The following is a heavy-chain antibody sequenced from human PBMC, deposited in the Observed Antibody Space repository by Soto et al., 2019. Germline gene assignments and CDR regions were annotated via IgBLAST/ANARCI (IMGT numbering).Heavy chain of an antibody. V-gene: IGHV1-8*02. CDR2: MNSKSGNT. J-gene: IGHJ4*02. Sequence: QVQLEQSGAEVKKPGASVKVSCKPSGYTFIDYDVNWVRQATGQGLEWMGWMNSKSGNTGYAQKFQGRVTMTRDTSISTAYMALSSRRSEDTAVYYCARVRGAESYSAYYDYWGQGTLVTVSS. CDR1: GYTFIDYD. CDR3: ARVRGAESYSAYYDY. D-gene: IGHD3-10*01.